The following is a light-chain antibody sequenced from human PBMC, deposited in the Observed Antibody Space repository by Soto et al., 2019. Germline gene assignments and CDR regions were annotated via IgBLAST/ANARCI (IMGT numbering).Light chain of an antibody. Sequence: QSALTQPASVSGSPGQSITISCTGTSGDVGVYKFVSWYQQHPGKAPKLIIYEVSNRPSGVSSRFSGSMSGNTASLTISGLHAEDEADYYCGSYTGTIYVFGTGTKVTVL. J-gene: IGLJ1*01. V-gene: IGLV2-14*01. CDR1: SGDVGVYKF. CDR2: EVS. CDR3: GSYTGTIYV.